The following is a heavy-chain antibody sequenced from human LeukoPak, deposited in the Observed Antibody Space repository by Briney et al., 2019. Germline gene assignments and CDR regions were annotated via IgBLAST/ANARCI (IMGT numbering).Heavy chain of an antibody. CDR3: ARHVGGPYSGYDTVQYFDY. V-gene: IGHV4-39*01. Sequence: SETLSLTCTVSGGSISSSSYYLGWIRQPPGKGLEWIGSIYYSGSTYYNPSLKSRVTISVDTSKNQFSLKLSSVTAADTAVYYCARHVGGPYSGYDTVQYFDYWGQGTLVTVSS. CDR2: IYYSGST. D-gene: IGHD5-12*01. J-gene: IGHJ4*02. CDR1: GGSISSSSYY.